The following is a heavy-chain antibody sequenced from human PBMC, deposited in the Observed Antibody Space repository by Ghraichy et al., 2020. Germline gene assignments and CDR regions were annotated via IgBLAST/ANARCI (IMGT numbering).Heavy chain of an antibody. J-gene: IGHJ6*02. CDR1: GYSFTSYW. Sequence: GGSLRLSCKGSGYSFTSYWIGWVRQMPGKGLEWMGIIYPGYPDTRYSPSFQGQGTISADKSISTAYLQWSSLKASDTAMYYCARTHMVRGVISHYHYYGMDVWGQGTTVTVAS. D-gene: IGHD3-10*01. CDR3: ARTHMVRGVISHYHYYGMDV. V-gene: IGHV5-51*01. CDR2: IYPGYPDT.